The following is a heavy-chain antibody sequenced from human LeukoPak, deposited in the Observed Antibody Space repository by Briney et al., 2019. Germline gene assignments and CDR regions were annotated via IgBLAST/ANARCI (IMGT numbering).Heavy chain of an antibody. CDR1: GCTFTSYY. CDR2: INPSGGST. D-gene: IGHD2-8*01. J-gene: IGHJ4*02. CDR3: AFHPDEGYCTNGVCAGVGY. V-gene: IGHV1-46*01. Sequence: ASVKVSCKASGCTFTSYYMHWVRQAPGQGLEWMGIINPSGGSTSYAQKFQGRVTMTRDTSTSTVYMELSSLRSEDTAVYYCAFHPDEGYCTNGVCAGVGYWGQGTLVTVSS.